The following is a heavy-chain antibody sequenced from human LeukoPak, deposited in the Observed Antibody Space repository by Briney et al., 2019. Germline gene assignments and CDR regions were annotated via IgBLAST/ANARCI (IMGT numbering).Heavy chain of an antibody. D-gene: IGHD5/OR15-5a*01. V-gene: IGHV3-21*01. CDR2: ISSSSSYI. CDR3: AREAYSVYDYLDY. J-gene: IGHJ4*02. CDR1: GFTFSSYS. Sequence: GGSLRLSCAASGFTFSSYSMNWVRQAPGKGLEWVSSISSSSSYIYYADSVKGRFTISRDNAKNSLYLQMNSLRAEDTAVYYCAREAYSVYDYLDYWGQGILVTVSS.